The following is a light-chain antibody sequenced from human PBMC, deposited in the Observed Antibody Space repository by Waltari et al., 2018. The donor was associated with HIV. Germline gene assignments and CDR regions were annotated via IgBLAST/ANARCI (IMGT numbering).Light chain of an antibody. Sequence: QSVLTQPPSASGTPGQRVTISCSGSSSNIGSNTVNWYQQLPGTAPKLLTYSNNQRPSGVPDRCSGSKAGTSASLAISGLQSEDEADYYCAAWDDSLNGHWVFGGGTKLTVL. J-gene: IGLJ3*02. CDR3: AAWDDSLNGHWV. CDR2: SNN. CDR1: SSNIGSNT. V-gene: IGLV1-44*01.